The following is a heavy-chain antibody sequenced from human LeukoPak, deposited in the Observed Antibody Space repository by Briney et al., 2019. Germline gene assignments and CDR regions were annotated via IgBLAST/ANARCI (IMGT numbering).Heavy chain of an antibody. V-gene: IGHV3-49*04. Sequence: QSGRSLRLSCTASGFTFGDYAMTWVRQAPGKELEWVGFIASETYGGTAEYAASLKGRFTISRDDSKSIAYLQMNSLKTEDTAVYYCTRDQTPYYWGQGTLVTVSS. CDR1: GFTFGDYA. J-gene: IGHJ4*02. CDR3: TRDQTPYY. CDR2: IASETYGGTA.